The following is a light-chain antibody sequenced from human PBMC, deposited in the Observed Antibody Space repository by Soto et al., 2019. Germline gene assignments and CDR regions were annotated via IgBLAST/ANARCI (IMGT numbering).Light chain of an antibody. Sequence: DIVMTQSPLSLSVTPGEPASISCRSNQSLLRGNGYNYLDWHLQKPGQSPQLLIYLASIRAPGVPDRFSGSGSGTDFTLEISRVETEDIGVYFCLQSKQTPVTFGPGTRVDLK. J-gene: IGKJ3*01. CDR2: LAS. V-gene: IGKV2-28*01. CDR1: QSLLRGNGYNY. CDR3: LQSKQTPVT.